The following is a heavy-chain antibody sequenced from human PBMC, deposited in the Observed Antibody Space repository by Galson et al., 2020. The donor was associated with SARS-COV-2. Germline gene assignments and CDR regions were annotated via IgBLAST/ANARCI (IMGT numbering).Heavy chain of an antibody. V-gene: IGHV4-39*01. D-gene: IGHD1-1*01. Sequence: SQTLSLTCTVSGGSISSSSYYWGWIRQPPGKGLEWIGRIYYSGSTYYNPSLKSRVTISVDTSKNQFSLKLSSVTAADTAVYYCARQYDTYDYYYGMEVWGQGTTVTVSS. CDR3: ARQYDTYDYYYGMEV. J-gene: IGHJ6*02. CDR1: GGSISSSSYY. CDR2: IYYSGST.